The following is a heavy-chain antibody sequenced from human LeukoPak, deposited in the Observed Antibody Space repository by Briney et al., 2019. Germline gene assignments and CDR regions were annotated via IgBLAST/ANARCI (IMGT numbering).Heavy chain of an antibody. Sequence: PGGSLRLSCAASGFTFSTCWMSWVRQAPGKGLEWVANIKEDGSARYYVDSVKGRLTISRDNSKNTLYLQMNSLRAEDTAIYYCAKRSDYGGNWNYFDYWGQGTPVTVSS. J-gene: IGHJ4*02. CDR1: GFTFSTCW. CDR3: AKRSDYGGNWNYFDY. D-gene: IGHD4-23*01. CDR2: IKEDGSAR. V-gene: IGHV3-7*05.